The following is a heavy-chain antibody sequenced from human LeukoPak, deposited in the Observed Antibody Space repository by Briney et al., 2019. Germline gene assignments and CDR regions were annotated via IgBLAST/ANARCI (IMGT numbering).Heavy chain of an antibody. CDR2: INHSGST. V-gene: IGHV4-34*01. CDR3: ARAKAARPFMDV. Sequence: SETLSLTCAVYGGSFSGYYWSWIRPPPGKGLEWIGEINHSGSTNYNPSLKSRVTISVDTSRNQFSLKLSSVTAADTAVYYCARAKAARPFMDVWGKGTTVTVSS. J-gene: IGHJ6*03. CDR1: GGSFSGYY. D-gene: IGHD6-6*01.